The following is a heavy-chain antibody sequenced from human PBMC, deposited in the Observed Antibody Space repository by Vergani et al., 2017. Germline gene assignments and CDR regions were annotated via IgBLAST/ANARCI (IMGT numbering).Heavy chain of an antibody. CDR1: GYTFTSYG. CDR3: ARGIVVVTATPEYFQH. D-gene: IGHD2-21*02. CDR2: IIPIFGTA. Sequence: QVQLVQSGAEVKKPGASVKVSCTASGYTFTSYGISWVRQAPGQGLEWMGWIIPIFGTANYAQKFQGRVTITADESTSTAYMELSSLRSEDTAVYYCARGIVVVTATPEYFQHWGQGTLVTVSS. J-gene: IGHJ1*01. V-gene: IGHV1-69*13.